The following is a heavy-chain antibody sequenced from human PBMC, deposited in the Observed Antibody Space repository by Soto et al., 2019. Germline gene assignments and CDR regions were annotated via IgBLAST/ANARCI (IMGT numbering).Heavy chain of an antibody. Sequence: GESLKISCAASGFTVSSNYMSWVRQAPGKGLEWVSVIYSGGSTYYADSVKGRFTISRHNSKNTLYLQMNSLRAEDTAVYYCARTSGRYCTNGVCYMDYWGQGTLVTVSS. CDR2: IYSGGST. J-gene: IGHJ4*02. CDR1: GFTVSSNY. CDR3: ARTSGRYCTNGVCYMDY. V-gene: IGHV3-53*04. D-gene: IGHD2-8*01.